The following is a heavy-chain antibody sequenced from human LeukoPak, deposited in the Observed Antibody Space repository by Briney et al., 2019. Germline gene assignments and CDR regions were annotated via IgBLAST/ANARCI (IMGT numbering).Heavy chain of an antibody. J-gene: IGHJ5*02. Sequence: SETLSLTCTVSGGSISTYSWTWIRQPPGKGLEWIGNIYYSGSTNYNPSLKSRVTISIDTSKNQFSLKVSSVTAADTAVYYCARAHSSGWPHMFDPWGQGTLVTVPS. CDR3: ARAHSSGWPHMFDP. CDR2: IYYSGST. CDR1: GGSISTYS. D-gene: IGHD6-19*01. V-gene: IGHV4-59*01.